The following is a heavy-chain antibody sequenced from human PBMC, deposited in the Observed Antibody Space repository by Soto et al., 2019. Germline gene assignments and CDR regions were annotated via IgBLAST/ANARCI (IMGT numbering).Heavy chain of an antibody. CDR3: ASRRFCSGGSCYLGY. V-gene: IGHV4-34*01. CDR1: GGSFSGYY. D-gene: IGHD2-15*01. CDR2: INHSGST. J-gene: IGHJ4*02. Sequence: QVPLQQWGAGLLKPSETLSLTCAVYGGSFSGYYWSWIRQPPAKGLEWIGDINHSGSTNNNPSLKSRVTISVDTSKNQFSLKLSSVTAADTAVYYCASRRFCSGGSCYLGYWGQGTLVTVSS.